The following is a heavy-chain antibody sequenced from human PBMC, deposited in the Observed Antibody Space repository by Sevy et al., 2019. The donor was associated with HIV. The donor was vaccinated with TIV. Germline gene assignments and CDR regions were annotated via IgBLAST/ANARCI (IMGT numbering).Heavy chain of an antibody. D-gene: IGHD3-22*01. CDR3: ARFYDSSGHFPSDY. Sequence: GESLKISCKGSGYSFTNYWIAWVRQMPGKGLEWMGIIYPGDSETRYSPSFQGQVTIPADKSISTAYLHWSSLKASDTAMYYCARFYDSSGHFPSDYWGQGTLVTVSS. CDR1: GYSFTNYW. J-gene: IGHJ4*02. CDR2: IYPGDSET. V-gene: IGHV5-51*01.